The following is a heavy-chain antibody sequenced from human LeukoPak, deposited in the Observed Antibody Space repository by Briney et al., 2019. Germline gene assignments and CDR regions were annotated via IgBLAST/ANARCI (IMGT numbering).Heavy chain of an antibody. J-gene: IGHJ4*02. V-gene: IGHV1-8*01. CDR3: ATELRWKDH. CDR1: GYTFTNYD. CDR2: MKPNSGNT. Sequence: ASVKVSCKASGYTFTNYDINWGRQATGQGLEWMGYMKPNSGNTAYAHKFQGRVTMTRDTSISTAYMELSSLTSEDTAVYYCATELRWKDHWGQGTLVTVSS. D-gene: IGHD4-23*01.